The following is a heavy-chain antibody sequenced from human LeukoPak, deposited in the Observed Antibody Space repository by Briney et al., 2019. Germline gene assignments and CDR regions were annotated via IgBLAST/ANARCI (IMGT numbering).Heavy chain of an antibody. V-gene: IGHV5-51*01. CDR3: ARRWYDFDSAWGSYVLDY. Sequence: GESLKISCKASGYSFTNYWIGWVRQMPGKGLEWMGIIYPGDSDTRYSPSFQGQVTISADKSISTAYLQWSSLKASDTAIYYCARRWYDFDSAWGSYVLDYWGQGALVTVSS. J-gene: IGHJ4*02. CDR2: IYPGDSDT. D-gene: IGHD3-16*01. CDR1: GYSFTNYW.